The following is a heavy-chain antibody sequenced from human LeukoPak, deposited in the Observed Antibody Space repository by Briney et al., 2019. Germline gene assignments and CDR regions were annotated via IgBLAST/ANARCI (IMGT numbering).Heavy chain of an antibody. Sequence: SQTLSLTCAISGDSVSNNSAAWNWIRQSPSRGLEWLGRTYYRSNWYNDYAVSVKSRITINPDTSKNQVSLHLNSVTPEDTAVYYCALDYDSRGSDFDYWGQGTLVTVSS. CDR1: GDSVSNNSAA. V-gene: IGHV6-1*01. CDR2: TYYRSNWYN. D-gene: IGHD3-22*01. J-gene: IGHJ4*02. CDR3: ALDYDSRGSDFDY.